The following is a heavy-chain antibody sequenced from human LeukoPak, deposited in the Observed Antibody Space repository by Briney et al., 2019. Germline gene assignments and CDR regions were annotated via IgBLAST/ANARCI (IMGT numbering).Heavy chain of an antibody. D-gene: IGHD7-27*01. CDR2: ISYDGSNK. CDR3: AKGPTGDKYYYYGMDV. Sequence: GGSLRLSCAASGFTFLNYAMSWVRQAPGKGLEWVAVISYDGSNKYYADSVKGRFTISRDNSKNTLYLQMNSLRAEDTAVYYCAKGPTGDKYYYYGMDVWGQGTTVTVSS. V-gene: IGHV3-30*04. J-gene: IGHJ6*02. CDR1: GFTFLNYA.